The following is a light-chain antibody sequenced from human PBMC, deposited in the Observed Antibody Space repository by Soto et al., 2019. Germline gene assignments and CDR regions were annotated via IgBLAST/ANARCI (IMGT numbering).Light chain of an antibody. CDR2: GAS. CDR1: QSVSSSF. J-gene: IGKJ1*01. Sequence: EIVLTQSPGTLSLSPGERATLSCRASQSVSSSFLAWYQQKPGQAPRLLIYGASSRATGIPDRFSGSGSGTDFTLNISRLEPEDFAVYYCQQYDSSPWPFGQGTKVEIK. V-gene: IGKV3-20*01. CDR3: QQYDSSPWP.